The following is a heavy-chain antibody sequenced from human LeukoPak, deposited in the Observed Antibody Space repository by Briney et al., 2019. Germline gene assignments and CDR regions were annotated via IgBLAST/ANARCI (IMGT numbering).Heavy chain of an antibody. CDR2: IYYSGST. J-gene: IGHJ4*02. D-gene: IGHD3-9*01. CDR3: ARVGGRGILTDDY. CDR1: GVSFSSYH. Sequence: KPSETLSLTCTVSGVSFSSYHWSWIRQPPGKGLEWIGYIYYSGSTNYNPSLKSRVTISVDTSKNQFSLRLRSVTAADTAMYYCARVGGRGILTDDYWGQGTLVTVSS. V-gene: IGHV4-59*01.